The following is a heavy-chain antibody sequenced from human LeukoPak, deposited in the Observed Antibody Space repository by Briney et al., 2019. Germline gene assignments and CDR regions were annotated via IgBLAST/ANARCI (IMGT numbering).Heavy chain of an antibody. J-gene: IGHJ4*02. CDR2: IYYSGST. D-gene: IGHD6-6*01. CDR1: GGSISSYY. V-gene: IGHV4-59*08. CDR3: ARHRGSSSNFDY. Sequence: SETLSLTCTVSGGSISSYYWSWIRQPPGKGLEWIGYIYYSGSTNYNPSLKSRVTISVDTSKNQFSLKLSSVTATDTAVYYCARHRGSSSNFDYWGQGTLVTVSS.